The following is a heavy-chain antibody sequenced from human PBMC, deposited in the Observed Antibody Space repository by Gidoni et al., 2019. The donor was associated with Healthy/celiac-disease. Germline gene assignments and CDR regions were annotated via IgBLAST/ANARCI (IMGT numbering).Heavy chain of an antibody. V-gene: IGHV3-33*08. CDR1: GFTFSSYG. Sequence: QVQLVESGGGVVQPGRSLRLSCAASGFTFSSYGMHWGRQAPGKGLEWVAVIWYDGSNKYYADSVKGRFTIARDNSKNTLYLQMNSLRAEDTAVYYCARDFWSGYLRWFDPWGQGTLVTVSS. J-gene: IGHJ5*02. CDR3: ARDFWSGYLRWFDP. CDR2: IWYDGSNK. D-gene: IGHD3-3*01.